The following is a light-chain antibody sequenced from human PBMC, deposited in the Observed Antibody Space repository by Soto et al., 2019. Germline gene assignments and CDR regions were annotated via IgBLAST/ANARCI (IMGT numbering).Light chain of an antibody. CDR2: EAS. CDR1: QDITNH. CDR3: QKYDDVPQ. J-gene: IGKJ3*01. Sequence: DIQMTQSPSSLSASVGDTVTITCQASQDITNHLNWYQQKPGKAPNLLIYEASHLETGVPSRFSGSGSGTYFTLTISSLQPEDIATYYCQKYDDVPQFGPGTKVDF. V-gene: IGKV1-33*01.